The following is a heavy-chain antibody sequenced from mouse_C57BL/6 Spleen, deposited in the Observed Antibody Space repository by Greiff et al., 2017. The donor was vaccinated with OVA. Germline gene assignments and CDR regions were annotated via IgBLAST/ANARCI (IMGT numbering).Heavy chain of an antibody. V-gene: IGHV3-6*01. D-gene: IGHD3-2*02. Sequence: ESGPGLVKPSQSLSLTCSVTGYSITSGYYWNWIRQFPGNKLEWMGYISYDGSNNYNPSLKNRISITRDTSKNQFFLKLNSVTTEDTATYYCARGGSSGYAWFAYWGQGTLVTVSA. CDR3: ARGGSSGYAWFAY. J-gene: IGHJ3*01. CDR2: ISYDGSN. CDR1: GYSITSGYY.